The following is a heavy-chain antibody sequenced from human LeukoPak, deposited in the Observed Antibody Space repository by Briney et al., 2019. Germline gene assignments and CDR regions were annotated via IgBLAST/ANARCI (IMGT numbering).Heavy chain of an antibody. CDR1: GFTFSSYS. CDR2: ISSSSSYI. V-gene: IGHV3-21*01. Sequence: KPGGSLRLSCAASGFTFSSYSMNWVRQAPGKGLEWVSSISSSSSYIYYADSVKGRFTISRDNAKNSLYLQMNSLRAEDTAVYYCARDGLSSSWPFDYWGQGTLVTVSS. D-gene: IGHD6-13*01. J-gene: IGHJ4*02. CDR3: ARDGLSSSWPFDY.